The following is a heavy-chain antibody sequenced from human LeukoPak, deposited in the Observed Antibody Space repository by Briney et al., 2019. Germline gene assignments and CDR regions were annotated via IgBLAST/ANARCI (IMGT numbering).Heavy chain of an antibody. CDR3: ARDARGYDPFY. V-gene: IGHV3-74*01. D-gene: IGHD3-3*01. J-gene: IGHJ4*02. Sequence: GGSLRLSCAASGFTFSTYWMHWVRQAPGKGLVWVSRINTDGSSTSYADSVKGRFTISRDSAKNTLYLQMNSLRVEDTAVYYCARDARGYDPFYWGRGTLVTVS. CDR2: INTDGSST. CDR1: GFTFSTYW.